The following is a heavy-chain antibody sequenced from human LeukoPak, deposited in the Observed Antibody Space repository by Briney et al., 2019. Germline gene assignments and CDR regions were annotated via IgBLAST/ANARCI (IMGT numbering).Heavy chain of an antibody. CDR1: GGSISSSSYY. D-gene: IGHD5-24*01. CDR2: IYYSGST. CDR3: ARDGGDGYNLRWYFDY. V-gene: IGHV4-39*07. J-gene: IGHJ4*02. Sequence: SETLSLTCTVSGGSISSSSYYWGWIRQPPGKGLEWIGSIYYSGSTYYNPSLKSRVTISVDTSKNQFSLKLSSVTAADTAVYYCARDGGDGYNLRWYFDYWGQGTLVTVSS.